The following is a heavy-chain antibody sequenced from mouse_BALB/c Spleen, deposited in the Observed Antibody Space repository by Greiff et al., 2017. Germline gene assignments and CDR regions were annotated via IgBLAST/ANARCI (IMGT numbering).Heavy chain of an antibody. Sequence: EVQLVESGPELVKPGASVKIPCKASGYTFTDYNMDWVKQSHGKSLEWIGDINPNNGGTIYNQKFKGKATLTVDKSSSTAYMELRSLTSEDTAVYYCARERGLLGAMDYWGQGTSVTVSS. V-gene: IGHV1-18*01. CDR1: GYTFTDYN. D-gene: IGHD2-3*01. CDR3: ARERGLLGAMDY. CDR2: INPNNGGT. J-gene: IGHJ4*01.